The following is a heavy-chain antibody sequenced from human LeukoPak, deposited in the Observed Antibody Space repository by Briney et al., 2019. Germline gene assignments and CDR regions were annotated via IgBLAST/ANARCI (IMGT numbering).Heavy chain of an antibody. CDR3: ARRWGGSSSWYWNWLDP. CDR1: GGTFSSYA. D-gene: IGHD6-13*01. Sequence: GASVKVSCXASGGTFSSYAISWVRQARGQGLEWMGGIIPIFGTANYAQKFQDRVTITADESTSTAYMELSSLRSEDTAVYYCARRWGGSSSWYWNWLDPWGQGTLVTVSS. V-gene: IGHV1-69*13. CDR2: IIPIFGTA. J-gene: IGHJ5*02.